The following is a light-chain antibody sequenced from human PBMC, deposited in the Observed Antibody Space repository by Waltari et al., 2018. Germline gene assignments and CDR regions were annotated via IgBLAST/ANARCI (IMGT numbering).Light chain of an antibody. CDR1: SPQIGSNY. Sequence: QSVLTQPPSTSGTPGQRVPIPCSGSSPQIGSNYLYWYQHHPGTAPKLLIYKNNQRPSGVPDRFSGSRSGTSASRAISGLRSEDEADYFCAVWDDSLSGFVLFGGGTKLTV. V-gene: IGLV1-47*01. J-gene: IGLJ2*01. CDR2: KNN. CDR3: AVWDDSLSGFVL.